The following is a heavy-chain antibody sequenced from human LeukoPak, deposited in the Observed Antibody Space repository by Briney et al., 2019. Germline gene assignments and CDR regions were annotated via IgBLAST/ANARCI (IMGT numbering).Heavy chain of an antibody. CDR3: ARLRFDFWSGYTHPYFDY. CDR1: GGSVGDSSYY. CDR2: IYYSGTT. J-gene: IGHJ4*02. Sequence: SETLSLTCTVSGGSVGDSSYYWGWVRQPPGKGLEWIGSIYYSGTTYYNPSLKSRVTISVDTSKIQFSLKLSSVAATDTAVYFCARLRFDFWSGYTHPYFDYWGQGTLVTVSS. V-gene: IGHV4-39*01. D-gene: IGHD3-3*01.